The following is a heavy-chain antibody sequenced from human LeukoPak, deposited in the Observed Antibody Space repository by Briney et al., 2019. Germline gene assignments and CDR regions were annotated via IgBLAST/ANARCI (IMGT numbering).Heavy chain of an antibody. CDR1: GGSISSYY. Sequence: PSETLSLTCTVSGGSISSYYWSWIRQPPGKGLEWIGYIYYSGSTNYNPSLKSRVTISVDTSKNQFSLKLSSVTAADTAVYYCARDLGIAARRSVFDYWGQGTLVTVSS. CDR2: IYYSGST. D-gene: IGHD6-6*01. V-gene: IGHV4-59*01. CDR3: ARDLGIAARRSVFDY. J-gene: IGHJ4*02.